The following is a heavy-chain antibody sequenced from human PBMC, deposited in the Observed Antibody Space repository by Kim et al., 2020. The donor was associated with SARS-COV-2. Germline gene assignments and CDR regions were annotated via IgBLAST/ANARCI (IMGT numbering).Heavy chain of an antibody. Sequence: GGSLRLSCAASGFTFDDYAMHWVRQAPGKGLEWVSGISWNSGSIGYADSVKGRFTISRDNAKNSLYLQMNSLRAEDTAMYYCAKDSSSWEGPFDYWGHGPLVTASS. J-gene: IGHJ4*01. CDR2: ISWNSGSI. CDR1: GFTFDDYA. V-gene: IGHV3-9*01. CDR3: AKDSSSWEGPFDY. D-gene: IGHD6-13*01.